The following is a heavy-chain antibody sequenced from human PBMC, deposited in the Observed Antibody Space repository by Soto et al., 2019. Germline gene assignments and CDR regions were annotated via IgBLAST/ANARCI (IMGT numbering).Heavy chain of an antibody. CDR2: IRNSATI. V-gene: IGHV3-48*01. Sequence: PGGSLRLSCAASGFTFSSYSMNWVRQAPGKGLEWVSYIRNSATIFYADSVRGRFTISRDNAENSVYLQMNSLRAEDTAVYYCARDQWYAFDSWGQGTLVTVSS. J-gene: IGHJ4*02. CDR3: ARDQWYAFDS. CDR1: GFTFSSYS. D-gene: IGHD2-8*01.